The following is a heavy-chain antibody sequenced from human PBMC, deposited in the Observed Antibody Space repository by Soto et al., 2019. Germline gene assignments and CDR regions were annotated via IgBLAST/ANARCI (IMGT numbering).Heavy chain of an antibody. CDR3: ARGDYYGSGSYSRYYYGMDV. V-gene: IGHV6-1*01. J-gene: IGHJ6*02. Sequence: SQTLSLTCAISGDSVSSNSAAWNWIRQSPSRGLEWLGRTYYRSKWYNDYAVSVKSRITINPDTSKNQFSLQLNSVTPEDTAVYYCARGDYYGSGSYSRYYYGMDVWGQGTTVTVSS. CDR1: GDSVSSNSAA. CDR2: TYYRSKWYN. D-gene: IGHD3-10*01.